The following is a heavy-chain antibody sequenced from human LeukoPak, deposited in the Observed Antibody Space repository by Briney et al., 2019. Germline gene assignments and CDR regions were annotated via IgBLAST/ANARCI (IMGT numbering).Heavy chain of an antibody. V-gene: IGHV3-7*01. CDR2: IRQDGGAK. Sequence: TGGSLRLSCVASAFTFARHWMSWVRQAPGKPLEWVATIRQDGGAKYYLDSVKGRFIISRDNARNSLSLQMDSLRVEDTAVYYCARVMRWQLVNYWGQGTLVTVSS. D-gene: IGHD6-13*01. CDR1: AFTFARHW. CDR3: ARVMRWQLVNY. J-gene: IGHJ4*02.